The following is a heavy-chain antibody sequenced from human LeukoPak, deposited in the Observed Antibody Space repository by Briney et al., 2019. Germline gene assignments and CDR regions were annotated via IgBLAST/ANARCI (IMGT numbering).Heavy chain of an antibody. CDR2: INHSGST. Sequence: SETLSLTCAVYGGSFSGYYWSWIRQPPGKGLEWIGEINHSGSTNYNPSLKSRVTISVDTSKNQFSLKLSSVTAADTAVYYCARTHFYGYVWGTYRHQSDYWGQGTLVTVSS. J-gene: IGHJ4*02. CDR1: GGSFSGYY. D-gene: IGHD3-16*02. V-gene: IGHV4-34*01. CDR3: ARTHFYGYVWGTYRHQSDY.